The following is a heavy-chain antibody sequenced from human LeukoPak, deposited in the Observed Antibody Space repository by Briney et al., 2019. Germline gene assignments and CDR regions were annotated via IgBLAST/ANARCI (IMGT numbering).Heavy chain of an antibody. CDR1: GFTFSSYW. V-gene: IGHV3-7*01. CDR2: IKGDGNEK. D-gene: IGHD5-18*01. Sequence: GGSLRLSCPASGFTFSSYWMSWVRQAPGKGLEWVANIKGDGNEKYYVDSVKGRFTISRDNAKNSLYLQMNSLRAEDTALYYCATHRGYSYGTAEDFDYWGQGTLVTVSS. CDR3: ATHRGYSYGTAEDFDY. J-gene: IGHJ4*02.